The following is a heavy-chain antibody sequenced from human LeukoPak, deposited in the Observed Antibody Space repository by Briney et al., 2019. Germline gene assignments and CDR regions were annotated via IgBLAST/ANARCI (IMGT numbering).Heavy chain of an antibody. CDR3: AKDIGRTEWELLRGALDS. D-gene: IGHD1-26*01. CDR2: VNGPGEDA. CDR1: GFTFDKLA. V-gene: IGHV3-43*02. Sequence: GGSLRLSCATSGFTFDKLAMHWVRQAPGKSREWVSLVNGPGEDAYYADSVKGRFTISRDNSKTSLYLQMNSLRTDDTAFYYLAKDIGRTEWELLRGALDSWGQGTLVTVSS. J-gene: IGHJ4*02.